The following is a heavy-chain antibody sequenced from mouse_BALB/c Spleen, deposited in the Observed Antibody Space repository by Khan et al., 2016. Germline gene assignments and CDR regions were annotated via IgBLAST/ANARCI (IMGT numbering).Heavy chain of an antibody. D-gene: IGHD1-1*01. V-gene: IGHV1S41*01. CDR2: IAPGSGFT. Sequence: DLVKPGASVKLSCKASGYTFTSYWINWIKQRPGQDLEWIGRIAPGSGFTYYNEMFKGKATLTVDTSSSTAYIQLSSLSSEDSAVYFCATEGTVPLMDYWGQGTSVTVSS. CDR3: ATEGTVPLMDY. J-gene: IGHJ4*01. CDR1: GYTFTSYW.